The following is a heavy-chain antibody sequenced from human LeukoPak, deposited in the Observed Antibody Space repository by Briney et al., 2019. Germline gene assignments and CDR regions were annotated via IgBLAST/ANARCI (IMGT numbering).Heavy chain of an antibody. V-gene: IGHV4-34*01. CDR3: ARTQWLAPNYYFDY. Sequence: SETLSLTCAVYGGSFSGYYWSWIRQPPGEGLEWIGEINHSGSTNYNPSLKSRVTISVDTSKNQFSLKLSSVTAADTAVYYCARTQWLAPNYYFDYWGQGTLVTASS. CDR1: GGSFSGYY. CDR2: INHSGST. D-gene: IGHD6-19*01. J-gene: IGHJ4*02.